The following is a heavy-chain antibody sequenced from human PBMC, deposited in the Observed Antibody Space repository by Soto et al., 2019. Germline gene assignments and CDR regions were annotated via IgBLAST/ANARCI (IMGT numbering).Heavy chain of an antibody. CDR1: GFTFDDYG. Sequence: GGSLRLSCAASGFTFDDYGMSWVRQAPGKGLEWVSGINWNGGSRGYADSVQGRFTISRDNSKNTLYLQMNSLRAEDTAVYYCARAPHAFDIWGQGTMVTVSS. CDR3: ARAPHAFDI. J-gene: IGHJ3*02. CDR2: INWNGGSR. V-gene: IGHV3-20*04.